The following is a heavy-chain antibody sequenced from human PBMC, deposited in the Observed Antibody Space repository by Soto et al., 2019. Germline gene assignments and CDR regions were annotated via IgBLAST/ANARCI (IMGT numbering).Heavy chain of an antibody. CDR3: ARDLRCSGGSCYSGVSVDV. Sequence: SETLSLTCTDSGGSISSGDYYWSWIRQPPGKGLEWIGYIYYSGSTDYNPSLKSQVTISLDTPKNKFSLKLSSVTAADTAVYYCARDLRCSGGSCYSGVSVDVWGKGTTVTVSS. D-gene: IGHD2-15*01. CDR2: IYYSGST. CDR1: GGSISSGDYY. J-gene: IGHJ6*04. V-gene: IGHV4-30-4*01.